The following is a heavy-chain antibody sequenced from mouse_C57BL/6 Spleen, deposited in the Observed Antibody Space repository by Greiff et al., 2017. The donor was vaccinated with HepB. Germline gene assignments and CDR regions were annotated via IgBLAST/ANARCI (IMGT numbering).Heavy chain of an antibody. J-gene: IGHJ2*01. CDR1: GYTFTDYY. D-gene: IGHD1-1*01. Sequence: EVQLQQSGPELVKPGASVKISCKASGYTFTDYYMNWVKQSHGKSLEWIGDINPNNGGTSYNQKFKGKATLTVDKSSSTAYMELRSLTSEDSAVYYCASGYYVPEWGQGTTLTVSS. CDR3: ASGYYVPE. CDR2: INPNNGGT. V-gene: IGHV1-26*01.